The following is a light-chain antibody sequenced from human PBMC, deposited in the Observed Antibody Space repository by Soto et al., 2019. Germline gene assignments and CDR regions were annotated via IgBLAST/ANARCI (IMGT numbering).Light chain of an antibody. CDR3: CSYAGSTTFVL. J-gene: IGLJ2*01. CDR2: EVS. CDR1: SSDVGTYKL. V-gene: IGLV2-23*02. Sequence: QLVLTQPASVSGSPGQSITISCAGTSSDVGTYKLVSWYRQYPGKAPQLLIYEVSKLASGVSNRFSGSKSGNTASLTISGLQAEDEADYFCCSYAGSTTFVLFGGGTKLTVL.